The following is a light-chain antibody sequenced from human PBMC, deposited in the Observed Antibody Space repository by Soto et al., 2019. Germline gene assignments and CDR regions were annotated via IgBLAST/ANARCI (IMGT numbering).Light chain of an antibody. CDR1: QSVSVNS. J-gene: IGKJ3*01. CDR3: QQYGGSPFT. Sequence: SVLTQSRSTLSLSPGQRPTLPCRASQSVSVNSLAWYQQKLGQAPRLXIYAASTRATGVPDRFSGTGSGTDSALTISRLETDDSAVYYCQQYGGSPFTFGPGNKVDIK. V-gene: IGKV3-20*01. CDR2: AAS.